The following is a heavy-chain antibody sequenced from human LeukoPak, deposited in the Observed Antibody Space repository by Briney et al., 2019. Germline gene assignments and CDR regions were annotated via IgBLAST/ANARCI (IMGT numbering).Heavy chain of an antibody. CDR3: ARGKAGYSSSWTFDY. V-gene: IGHV3-30*04. J-gene: IGHJ4*02. CDR2: ISYDGSNK. Sequence: RPGGSLRLSCAASGFTFSSYAMHWVRQAPGKGLEWVAVISYDGSNKYYADSVKGRFTISRDNSKNTLYLQMNSLRAEDTAVYYCARGKAGYSSSWTFDYWGQGTLVTVSS. D-gene: IGHD6-13*01. CDR1: GFTFSSYA.